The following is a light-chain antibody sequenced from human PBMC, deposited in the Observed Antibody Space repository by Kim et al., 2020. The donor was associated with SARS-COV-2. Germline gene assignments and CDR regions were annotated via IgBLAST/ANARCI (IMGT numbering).Light chain of an antibody. V-gene: IGLV3-1*01. CDR1: KLEDKY. CDR2: QDT. J-gene: IGLJ2*01. CDR3: QTWDSSSVI. Sequence: SESPGQTASITCSGDKLEDKYVCWYQQKAGQSPVLLIYQDTKWPSGIPERFSGSNSGNTATLTISGTQAMDEADYYCQTWDSSSVIFGGGTQLTVL.